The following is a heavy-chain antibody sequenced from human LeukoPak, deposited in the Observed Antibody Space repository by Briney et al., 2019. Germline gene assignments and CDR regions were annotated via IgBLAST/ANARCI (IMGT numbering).Heavy chain of an antibody. Sequence: SETLSLTCAVSGGSISSSNWWSWVRQPPGKGLEWIGRIHAGGSTNYNPSLKSRVTISADTSKNQFSLKLSSVTAADTAVYYCAREFRKGWDWFDPWGQGTLVTVSS. J-gene: IGHJ5*02. CDR2: IHAGGST. CDR3: AREFRKGWDWFDP. D-gene: IGHD1-26*01. V-gene: IGHV4-4*02. CDR1: GGSISSSNW.